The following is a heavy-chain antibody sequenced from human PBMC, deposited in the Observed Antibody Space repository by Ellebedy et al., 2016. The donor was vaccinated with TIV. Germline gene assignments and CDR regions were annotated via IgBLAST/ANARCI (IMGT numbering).Heavy chain of an antibody. V-gene: IGHV3-23*01. CDR1: GFTFSSYA. CDR3: AKTPKWESPENGAFDI. D-gene: IGHD1-26*01. J-gene: IGHJ3*02. CDR2: ISGSGGST. Sequence: GGSLRLSCAASGFTFSSYAMSWVRQAPGKGLEWVSAISGSGGSTYYADSVKGRFTISRDNSKNTLYLQMNSLRAEDTAVYYCAKTPKWESPENGAFDIWGQGTMVTVSS.